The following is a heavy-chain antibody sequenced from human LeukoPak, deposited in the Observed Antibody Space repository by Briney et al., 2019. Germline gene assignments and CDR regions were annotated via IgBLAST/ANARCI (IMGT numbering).Heavy chain of an antibody. J-gene: IGHJ4*02. CDR1: GFSLSTSGMC. CDR3: ARMVRVVVATTAAYYFDY. CDR2: IDWDDDK. Sequence: SGPALVKPTQTLTLTCTFSGFSLSTSGMCVNWIRQPPGKAREWLARIDWDDDKYYSTSLKTRLTISKDTSKNQVVLTMTDMDPVDTATYYCARMVRVVVATTAAYYFDYWGQGSLVTVSS. V-gene: IGHV2-70*11. D-gene: IGHD3-22*01.